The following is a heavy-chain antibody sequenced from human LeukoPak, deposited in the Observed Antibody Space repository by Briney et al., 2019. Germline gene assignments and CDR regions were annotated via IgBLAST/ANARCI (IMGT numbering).Heavy chain of an antibody. D-gene: IGHD3-3*01. CDR2: INPNSGGT. J-gene: IGHJ6*03. CDR3: ARDFYPYCYYYYMDV. V-gene: IGHV1-2*02. Sequence: ASVKVSCKASGYTFTGYYMHWVRQAPGQGLEWMGWINPNSGGTNYAQKFQGRVTMTRDTSISTAYMELSRLRSDDTAVYYCARDFYPYCYYYYMDVWGKGTTVTVSS. CDR1: GYTFTGYY.